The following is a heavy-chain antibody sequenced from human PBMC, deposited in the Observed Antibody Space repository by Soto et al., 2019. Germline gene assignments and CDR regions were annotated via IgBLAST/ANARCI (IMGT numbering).Heavy chain of an antibody. CDR2: IYHSGST. Sequence: PSETLSLTCAVSGGSISSSNWWSWVRQPPGKGLEWIGEIYHSGSTNYNPSLKSRVTISVDKSKNQFSLKLSSVTAADTAVYYCASVLGYSYGYSDYWGQGTLVTVS. CDR3: ASVLGYSYGYSDY. D-gene: IGHD5-18*01. V-gene: IGHV4-4*02. J-gene: IGHJ4*02. CDR1: GGSISSSNW.